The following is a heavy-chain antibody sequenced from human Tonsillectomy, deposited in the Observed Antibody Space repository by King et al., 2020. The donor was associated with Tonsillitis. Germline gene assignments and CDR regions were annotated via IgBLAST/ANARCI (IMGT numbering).Heavy chain of an antibody. CDR3: ARAEIMTTVTEPNDYYYGMDV. D-gene: IGHD4-11*01. CDR1: GDSVSSNSAA. J-gene: IGHJ6*02. V-gene: IGHV6-1*01. Sequence: VQLQQSGPGLVKPSQTLSLTCAISGDSVSSNSAAWHWIRQSPSRGLEWLGRTYYRSKWYNDYAVSVKSRITINPDTSKNQFSLQLNSVTPEDTAVYYCARAEIMTTVTEPNDYYYGMDVWGQGTTVTVSS. CDR2: TYYRSKWYN.